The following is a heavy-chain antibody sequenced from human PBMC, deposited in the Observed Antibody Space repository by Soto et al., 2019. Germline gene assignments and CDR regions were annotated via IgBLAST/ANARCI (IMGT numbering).Heavy chain of an antibody. D-gene: IGHD2-8*01. CDR3: AIGIEISYVLGQ. J-gene: IGHJ4*01. Sequence: QVQLVQSGAEVKKPGASVKVSCKAAGYTFTSHDIICVRQATGPGLEWRGWMNLNSGNTGYAQKFQGRVSMTRNTSIRTAYIELNKLRSEDTVVYYCAIGIEISYVLGQGGHGTFIAICS. V-gene: IGHV1-8*01. CDR2: MNLNSGNT. CDR1: GYTFTSHD.